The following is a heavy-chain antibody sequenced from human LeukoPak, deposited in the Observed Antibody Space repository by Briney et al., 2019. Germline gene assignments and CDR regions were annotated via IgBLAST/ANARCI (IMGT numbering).Heavy chain of an antibody. D-gene: IGHD6-6*01. CDR2: RSIYNGNT. Sequence: GASVKVSCKASGYAFINYGISWVRQAPGQGLEWMGWRSIYNGNTDYRLQGRVTMTTDPSTSTAYMEVRSLRSDDTAVYYCARGGPFPSGSSSREYYLDYWGQGTLVTVSS. V-gene: IGHV1-18*01. CDR1: GYAFINYG. J-gene: IGHJ4*02. CDR3: ARGGPFPSGSSSREYYLDY.